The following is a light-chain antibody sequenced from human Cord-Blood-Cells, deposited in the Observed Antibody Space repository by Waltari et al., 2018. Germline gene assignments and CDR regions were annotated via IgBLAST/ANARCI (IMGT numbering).Light chain of an antibody. J-gene: IGKJ4*01. CDR2: GAS. Sequence: EIVMTQSPATLSMSPGERATLSCRASQSVSSNLAWYQQKPGQAPRLLIYGASTRATGIPARLSGSGSGTEFTLTISSLQSEDFAVYYCQQYNNWPPELTFGGGTKVEIK. CDR1: QSVSSN. V-gene: IGKV3-15*01. CDR3: QQYNNWPPELT.